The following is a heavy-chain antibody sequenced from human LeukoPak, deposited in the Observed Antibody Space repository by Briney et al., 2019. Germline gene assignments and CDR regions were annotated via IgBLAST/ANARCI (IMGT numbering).Heavy chain of an antibody. V-gene: IGHV1-8*03. Sequence: ASVKVSCKASGGTFSSYAISWVRQAPGQGLEWMGWMNPNSGNTGYAQKFQGRVTITRNTSISTAYMELSSLRSEDTAVYYCARGRLGSGSYYMYYYYYMDVWGKGTTVTISS. J-gene: IGHJ6*03. CDR2: MNPNSGNT. CDR3: ARGRLGSGSYYMYYYYYMDV. D-gene: IGHD3-10*02. CDR1: GGTFSSYA.